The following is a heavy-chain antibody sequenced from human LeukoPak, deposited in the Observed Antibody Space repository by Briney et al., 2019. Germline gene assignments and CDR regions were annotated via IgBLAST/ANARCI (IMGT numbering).Heavy chain of an antibody. Sequence: GGSLRLSCSASGFTFSTYWMHWVRQAPGKGLEWVSVIYSGGSAYYADSVKGRFTISRHNSKNTLYLQMNSLRAEDTAVYYCARDAVPGYSSGWATDYWGQGTLVTVSS. D-gene: IGHD6-19*01. V-gene: IGHV3-53*04. J-gene: IGHJ4*02. CDR1: GFTFSTYW. CDR3: ARDAVPGYSSGWATDY. CDR2: IYSGGSA.